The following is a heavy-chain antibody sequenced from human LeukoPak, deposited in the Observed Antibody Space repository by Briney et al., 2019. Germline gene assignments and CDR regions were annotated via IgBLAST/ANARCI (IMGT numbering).Heavy chain of an antibody. Sequence: GGSLRLSCVASGFTFRTYWMRWVRQVPGKGPVWLSRINPDGSSTTYADSVKGRFTISRDNAKNTLYLQMNSLRAEDTAIYYCAKNGDRGAYCTGGTCYPYFYYYMDVWGKGTTVTI. J-gene: IGHJ6*03. V-gene: IGHV3-74*01. D-gene: IGHD2-15*01. CDR3: AKNGDRGAYCTGGTCYPYFYYYMDV. CDR1: GFTFRTYW. CDR2: INPDGSST.